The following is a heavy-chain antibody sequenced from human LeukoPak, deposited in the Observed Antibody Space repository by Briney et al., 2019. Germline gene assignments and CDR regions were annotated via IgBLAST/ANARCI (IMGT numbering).Heavy chain of an antibody. CDR1: GYTFTSYY. CDR3: ARTRGYSDYELDY. Sequence: ASVKVSCKASGYTFTSYYMHWVRQAPGQGLEWMGIINPSGGTTRHAQRFQGRVTMTRDTSTSTVYMELSSLRSEDTAVYYCARTRGYSDYELDYWGQGTLVTVSS. V-gene: IGHV1-46*01. D-gene: IGHD5-12*01. J-gene: IGHJ4*02. CDR2: INPSGGTT.